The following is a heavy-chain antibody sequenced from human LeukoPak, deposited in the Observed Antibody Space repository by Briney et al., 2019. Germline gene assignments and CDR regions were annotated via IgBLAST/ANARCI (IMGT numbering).Heavy chain of an antibody. Sequence: GGSLRLSCTVSGFTVSSNSMSWVRQAPGKGLEWVSFIYSGGNTHYSDSVKGRFTISRDNSKNTLYLQMNSLRAEDTAVYYCARDRVPWYYYDSSGYYYNSGSFDYWGQGTLVTVSS. CDR3: ARDRVPWYYYDSSGYYYNSGSFDY. J-gene: IGHJ4*02. CDR1: GFTVSSNS. CDR2: IYSGGNT. D-gene: IGHD3-22*01. V-gene: IGHV3-53*05.